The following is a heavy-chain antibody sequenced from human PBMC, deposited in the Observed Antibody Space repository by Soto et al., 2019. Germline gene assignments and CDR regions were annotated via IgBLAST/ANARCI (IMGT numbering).Heavy chain of an antibody. D-gene: IGHD3-10*01. CDR1: GVSFNNNG. CDR3: ARVLYYGSGSYSPYGMDV. J-gene: IGHJ6*02. V-gene: IGHV1-69*01. Sequence: QVQLVQSGAAVKKPGSSVKVSCTTSGVSFNNNGIGWVRQAPGHGLEWMGGVSPPFRTSNYARKFQGRISITADASTGTVNMELSSLTSEDTAQYYCARVLYYGSGSYSPYGMDVWGQGTTVTVSS. CDR2: VSPPFRTS.